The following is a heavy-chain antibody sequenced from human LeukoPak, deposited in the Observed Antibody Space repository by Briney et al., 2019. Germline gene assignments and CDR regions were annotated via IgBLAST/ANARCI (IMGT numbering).Heavy chain of an antibody. D-gene: IGHD3-10*01. Sequence: PGGSLRLSCAASGFTFDDYAMHWVRQAPGKGLEWVSLISWDGGSTYYADSVKGRFTISRDNSKNSLYLQMNSLRAEDTALYYCAKGYGSGSYESYFDYWGQGTLVTVSS. V-gene: IGHV3-43D*03. CDR2: ISWDGGST. CDR1: GFTFDDYA. CDR3: AKGYGSGSYESYFDY. J-gene: IGHJ4*02.